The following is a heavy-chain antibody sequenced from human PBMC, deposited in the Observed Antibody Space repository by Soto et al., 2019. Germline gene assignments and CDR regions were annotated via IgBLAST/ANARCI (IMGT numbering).Heavy chain of an antibody. D-gene: IGHD2-15*01. CDR1: GFSLSTRGVG. Sequence: GPTLVNPTQTLTLTCTFSGFSLSTRGVGVGWIRQPPGQALEWLALIYWDDDKRYSPSLKNRVSITKDTSKNQVVLTMTNMDPVDTATYYCARAEYFCSADSCHPPFAFWGQGTLVTVSS. V-gene: IGHV2-5*02. J-gene: IGHJ4*02. CDR2: IYWDDDK. CDR3: ARAEYFCSADSCHPPFAF.